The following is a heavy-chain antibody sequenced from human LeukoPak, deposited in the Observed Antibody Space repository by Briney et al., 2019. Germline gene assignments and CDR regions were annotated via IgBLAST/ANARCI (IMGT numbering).Heavy chain of an antibody. CDR1: GGSISSYY. Sequence: SGTLSLTCTVSGGSISSYYWSWIRQPPGKGLEWIGYIYYSGSTNYNPSLKSRVTISVDTSKNQFSLKLSSVTAADTAVYYCARPNPDHYYFDYWGQGTLVTVSS. CDR3: ARPNPDHYYFDY. CDR2: IYYSGST. D-gene: IGHD1-14*01. J-gene: IGHJ4*02. V-gene: IGHV4-59*08.